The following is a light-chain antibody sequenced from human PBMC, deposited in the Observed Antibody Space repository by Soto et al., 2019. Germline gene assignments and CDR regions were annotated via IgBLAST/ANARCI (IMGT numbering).Light chain of an antibody. CDR1: QSVSNSY. V-gene: IGKV3-20*01. Sequence: EIVLTQSPGTLSLSPEERATLSCTASQSVSNSYVAWYQQKPGQAPSLLIYGASFRATGISDRFSGSGSGTGFTLTISRLEPEDFAVYYCQQYATSPRTFGQGTKLDIK. CDR2: GAS. CDR3: QQYATSPRT. J-gene: IGKJ1*01.